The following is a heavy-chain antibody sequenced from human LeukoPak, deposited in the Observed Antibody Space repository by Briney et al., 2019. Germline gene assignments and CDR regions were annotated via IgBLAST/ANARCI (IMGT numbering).Heavy chain of an antibody. D-gene: IGHD3/OR15-3a*01. V-gene: IGHV4-34*01. CDR2: INHSGST. Sequence: PSETLSLTCAVYGGSFSGYYWSWIRQPPGKGLEWIGEINHSGSTNYNPSLKSRVTISVDTSKNQFSLKLSSVTASDTAVYYCARAWTVIFSLDYWGQGTLVTVSS. CDR3: ARAWTVIFSLDY. CDR1: GGSFSGYY. J-gene: IGHJ4*02.